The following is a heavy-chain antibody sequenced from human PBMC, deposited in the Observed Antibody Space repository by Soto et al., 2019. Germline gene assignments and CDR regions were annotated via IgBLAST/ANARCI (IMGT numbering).Heavy chain of an antibody. CDR2: IYHSGST. Sequence: SKTLSLTCAVCGGSISSSNWWSWVRQPPGKGLEWIGEIYHSGSTNYNPSLKSRVTISVDKSKNQFSLKLSSVTAADTAMYYCARAAMGASSWPFDYWGQGTLVTVSS. V-gene: IGHV4-4*02. CDR1: GGSISSSNW. CDR3: ARAAMGASSWPFDY. J-gene: IGHJ4*02. D-gene: IGHD6-13*01.